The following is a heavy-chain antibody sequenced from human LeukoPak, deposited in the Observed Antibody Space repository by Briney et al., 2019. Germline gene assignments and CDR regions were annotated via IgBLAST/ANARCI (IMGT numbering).Heavy chain of an antibody. J-gene: IGHJ4*02. D-gene: IGHD3-3*01. V-gene: IGHV1-69*01. CDR3: ARDPQYDFWSGYPRPTLDY. CDR2: IIPIFGTA. CDR1: GGTFSSYA. Sequence: SVKVSCKASGGTFSSYAISWVRQAPGQGLEWMGGIIPIFGTANYAQKFQGRVTITADESTSTAYMELSSLRSEDTAVYYCARDPQYDFWSGYPRPTLDYWGQGTLVTVSS.